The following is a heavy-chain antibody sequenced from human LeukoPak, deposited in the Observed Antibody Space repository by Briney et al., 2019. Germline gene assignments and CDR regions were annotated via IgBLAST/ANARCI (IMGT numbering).Heavy chain of an antibody. D-gene: IGHD5-18*01. J-gene: IGHJ4*02. CDR2: ISGSGGST. V-gene: IGHV3-23*01. CDR3: AKGTYVDTGRGYFDY. CDR1: GFTFTTYA. Sequence: GGSLRLSCAASGFTFTTYAMSWVRQAPGKGLEWVSGISGSGGSTYYADSVKGRCTISRDNSKNTLYLQMNSLRAEDTAVYYCAKGTYVDTGRGYFDYWGQGTLVTVS.